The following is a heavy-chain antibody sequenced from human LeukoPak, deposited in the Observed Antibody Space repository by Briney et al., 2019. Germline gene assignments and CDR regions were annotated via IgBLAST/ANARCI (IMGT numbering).Heavy chain of an antibody. Sequence: SVKVSCKASGGTFSSYTISGVRQAPGQGLEWRGRIIPILGIANYAQKFQGRVTITADKSTSTAYMQLSSVRYAETPVYYFAHGGSRASCGGDCSSTESYWGQGTLVTVSS. CDR1: GGTFSSYT. D-gene: IGHD2-21*01. CDR2: IIPILGIA. CDR3: AHGGSRASCGGDCSSTESY. V-gene: IGHV1-69*02. J-gene: IGHJ4*02.